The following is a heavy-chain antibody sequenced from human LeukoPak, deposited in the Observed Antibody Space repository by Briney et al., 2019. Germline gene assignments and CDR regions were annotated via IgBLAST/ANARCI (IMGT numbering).Heavy chain of an antibody. CDR3: ARVESSSSGIVY. J-gene: IGHJ4*02. Sequence: KTSETLSLTCTVSGGSVSSGSYYWSWIRQPPGKGLEWIGYIYYSGSTNYNPSLKSRVTISVDTSKNQFSLKLSSVTAADTAVYYCARVESSSSGIVYWGQGTLVTVSS. D-gene: IGHD6-13*01. V-gene: IGHV4-61*01. CDR1: GGSVSSGSYY. CDR2: IYYSGST.